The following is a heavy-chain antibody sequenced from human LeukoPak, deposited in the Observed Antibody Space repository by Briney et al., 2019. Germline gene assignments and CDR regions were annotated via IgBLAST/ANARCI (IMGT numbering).Heavy chain of an antibody. CDR3: ASNRWLQPFDY. CDR1: GGSISSSSYY. D-gene: IGHD5-24*01. CDR2: INHSGST. J-gene: IGHJ4*02. Sequence: SETLSLTCTVSGGSISSSSYYWSWVRQPPGKGLEWIGEINHSGSTNYNPSLKSRVTISVDTSKNQFSLKLSSVTAADTAVYYCASNRWLQPFDYWGQGTLVTVSS. V-gene: IGHV4-39*07.